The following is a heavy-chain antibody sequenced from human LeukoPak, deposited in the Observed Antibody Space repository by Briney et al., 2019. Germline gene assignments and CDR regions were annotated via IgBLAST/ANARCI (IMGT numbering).Heavy chain of an antibody. J-gene: IGHJ5*02. CDR1: GYTFTGYY. Sequence: ASAKVSCKASGYTFTGYYMHWVRQAPGQGLEWMGWINPNSGGTNYAQKFQGRVTMTRDTSISTAYMELSRLRSDDTAVYYCARGRWARYCSGGSCPYWFDPWGQGTLVTVSS. CDR3: ARGRWARYCSGGSCPYWFDP. D-gene: IGHD2-15*01. V-gene: IGHV1-2*02. CDR2: INPNSGGT.